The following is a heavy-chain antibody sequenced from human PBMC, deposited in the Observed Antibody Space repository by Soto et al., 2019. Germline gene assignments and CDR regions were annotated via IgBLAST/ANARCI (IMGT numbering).Heavy chain of an antibody. Sequence: GGSLRLSCAASGFTFSSYAMSWVRQAPGKGLEWVSAISGSGGSTYYADSVKGRFTISRDNSKNTLYLQMNRLRAEDTAVYYCAKDLLRFLEWLSYFDYWGQGTLVTVSS. CDR1: GFTFSSYA. J-gene: IGHJ4*02. CDR2: ISGSGGST. D-gene: IGHD3-3*01. V-gene: IGHV3-23*01. CDR3: AKDLLRFLEWLSYFDY.